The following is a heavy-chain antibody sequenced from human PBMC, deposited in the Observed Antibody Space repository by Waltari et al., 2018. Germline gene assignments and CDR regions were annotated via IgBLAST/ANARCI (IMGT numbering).Heavy chain of an antibody. D-gene: IGHD3-10*01. CDR3: GGGGGGISGPNV. J-gene: IGHJ3*01. CDR1: GFSFNDYW. V-gene: IGHV5-51*01. CDR2: SFPGDPSS. Sequence: EVQVVQSGAELRKPGESLKISCKASGFSFNDYWVAWVRQKPGAGLEWMGVSFPGDPSSPYNPPSKGPSPISGHNPTNIAHRQGRSVEPPDTAIYCWGGGGGGISGPNVWGQGTMVTVSS.